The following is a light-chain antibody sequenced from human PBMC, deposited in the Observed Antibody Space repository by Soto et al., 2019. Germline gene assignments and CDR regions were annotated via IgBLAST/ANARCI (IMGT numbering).Light chain of an antibody. J-gene: IGLJ2*01. CDR2: DVS. V-gene: IGLV2-14*03. CDR1: SNDIGGYNY. Sequence: QSALTQPASVSGSPGQSITIPCTGTSNDIGGYNYVSWYQQHPGKVPQLMIFDVSYRPSGISDRFSGSKSGNTASLTISGLQPEDEADYYCSSYGASSTLFGGGTKVTVL. CDR3: SSYGASSTL.